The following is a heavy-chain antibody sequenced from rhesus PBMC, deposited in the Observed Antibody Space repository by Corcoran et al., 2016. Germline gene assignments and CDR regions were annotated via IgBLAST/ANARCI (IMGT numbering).Heavy chain of an antibody. J-gene: IGHJ4*01. D-gene: IGHD1-26*01. CDR2: IYGSSGST. V-gene: IGHV4-76*01. Sequence: QVQLQESGPGVVKPSETLSLTCAVSGYSISSGYDWSWIRQPPGTGVEWIGYIYGSSGSTNYNPSLKNRVTISKDTSKNQFSLKLSSVTAADTAVYYCARARGNWNYGGGDYWGQGVLVTVSS. CDR1: GYSISSGYD. CDR3: ARARGNWNYGGGDY.